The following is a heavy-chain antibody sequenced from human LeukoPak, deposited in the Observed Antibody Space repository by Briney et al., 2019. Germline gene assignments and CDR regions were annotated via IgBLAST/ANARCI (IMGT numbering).Heavy chain of an antibody. V-gene: IGHV3-23*01. J-gene: IGHJ4*02. Sequence: GGSLRLSCAASDFTFTSYAMSWVRQAPGKGLEWVSTISGSGSNTYYADSVKGRYTISRDNSKNTLYLQMNSLRAEDTAMYYCAKSDWYKRGEPDYFDYWGQGTLVTVSS. CDR1: DFTFTSYA. CDR3: AKSDWYKRGEPDYFDY. CDR2: ISGSGSNT. D-gene: IGHD6-19*01.